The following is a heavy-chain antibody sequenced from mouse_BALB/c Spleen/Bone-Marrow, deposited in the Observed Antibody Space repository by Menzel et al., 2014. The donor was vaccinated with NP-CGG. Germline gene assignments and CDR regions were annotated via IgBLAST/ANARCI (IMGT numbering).Heavy chain of an antibody. CDR1: GFTFSDYY. J-gene: IGHJ3*01. CDR2: ISDGGSYT. Sequence: EVKLVESGGGLVKPGGSLKLSCAASGFTFSDYYMYWVRQNPEKRLEWVATISDGGSYTYYPDSVKGRFTISRDNAKNNLYLQMSSLKSEDTAMYYCANYYGSTWFAYWGQGTLVTVSA. D-gene: IGHD1-1*01. V-gene: IGHV5-4*02. CDR3: ANYYGSTWFAY.